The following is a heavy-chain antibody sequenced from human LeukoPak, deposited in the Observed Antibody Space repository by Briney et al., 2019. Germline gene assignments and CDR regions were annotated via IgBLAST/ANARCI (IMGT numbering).Heavy chain of an antibody. CDR2: ISSSSIYI. CDR3: AGHHQAYSRTY. Sequence: GGSLRLSCAASGFTFNTYTINWVRQAPGKGLEWVSSISSSSIYIYYADSLKGRFTISRNNAKNSLYLHIDSLRAEDTAVYYCAGHHQAYSRTYWGQGTLVTVSS. CDR1: GFTFNTYT. J-gene: IGHJ4*02. D-gene: IGHD6-13*01. V-gene: IGHV3-21*01.